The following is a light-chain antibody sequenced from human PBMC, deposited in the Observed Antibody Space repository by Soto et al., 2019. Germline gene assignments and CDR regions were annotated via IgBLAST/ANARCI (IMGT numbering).Light chain of an antibody. CDR3: QQANSWPT. J-gene: IGKJ1*01. V-gene: IGKV3D-15*01. Sequence: DIVMTQSPATLSVSPGETANLSCRASQSVGNNLAWYQQKPGQAPKVLIYDIATRATGIPARFRGSGSGTEFTLPISNLQSEDCAVYYCQQANSWPTFGQGTKVEIK. CDR2: DIA. CDR1: QSVGNN.